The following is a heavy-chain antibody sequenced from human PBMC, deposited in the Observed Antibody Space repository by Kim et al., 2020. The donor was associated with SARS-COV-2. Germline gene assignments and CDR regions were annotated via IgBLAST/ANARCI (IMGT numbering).Heavy chain of an antibody. D-gene: IGHD4-17*01. CDR2: ISYDGSNK. V-gene: IGHV3-30-3*01. CDR1: GFTFSSYA. CDR3: ASFDYGGNRAFDI. Sequence: GGSLRLSCAASGFTFSSYAMHWVRQAPGKGLEWVAVISYDGSNKYYADSVKGRFTISRDNSKNTLYLQMNSLRAEDTAVYYCASFDYGGNRAFDIWGQG. J-gene: IGHJ3*02.